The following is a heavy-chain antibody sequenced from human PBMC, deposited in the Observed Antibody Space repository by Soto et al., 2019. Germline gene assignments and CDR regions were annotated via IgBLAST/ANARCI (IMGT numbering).Heavy chain of an antibody. Sequence: PSETLSLTCTVSVGSVGSGDYYWSWILQPPGKGLEWIGYIYYSGSTYYNPSLKSRVTISVDTSKNQFSLKLSSVTAADTAVYYCALGASYYYYGMDVWGQGTTVTVSS. D-gene: IGHD2-15*01. CDR1: VGSVGSGDYY. J-gene: IGHJ6*02. V-gene: IGHV4-30-4*01. CDR3: ALGASYYYYGMDV. CDR2: IYYSGST.